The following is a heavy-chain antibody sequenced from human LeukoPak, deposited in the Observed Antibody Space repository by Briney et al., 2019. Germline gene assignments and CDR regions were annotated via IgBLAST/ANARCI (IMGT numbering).Heavy chain of an antibody. J-gene: IGHJ4*02. V-gene: IGHV3-30*02. CDR3: AKPMPGMVGTSFDY. CDR2: MQSDEINK. CDR1: GFTFSSYG. D-gene: IGHD1-26*01. Sequence: HPGGSLRLSCAASGFTFSSYGMHWVRQAPGKGLEWVAFMQSDEINKHYADSVKGRFTISRDNSKNTLYLQMNSLKIEDTAVYYCAKPMPGMVGTSFDYWGQGTLVTVSS.